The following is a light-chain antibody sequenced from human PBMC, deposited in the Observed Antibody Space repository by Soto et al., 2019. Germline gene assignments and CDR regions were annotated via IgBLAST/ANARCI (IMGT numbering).Light chain of an antibody. CDR2: LGS. CDR1: QSLLHSNGYNY. J-gene: IGKJ2*01. V-gene: IGKV2-28*01. Sequence: DIVMTQSPLSLPVTPGEPASISCRSSQSLLHSNGYNYLDWYLQKPEQSPQLLIYLGSNRASGVPDRFSGSGSGTDFTLKISRVEAEDVGVYYCMQALQTPGTFGQWTKLEIK. CDR3: MQALQTPGT.